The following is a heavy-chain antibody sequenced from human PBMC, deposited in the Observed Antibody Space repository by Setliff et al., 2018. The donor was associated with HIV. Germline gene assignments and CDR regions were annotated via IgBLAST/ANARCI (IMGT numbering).Heavy chain of an antibody. CDR2: INSSGGT. CDR3: ARRFGEVYDWIDP. V-gene: IGHV4-4*09. D-gene: IGHD3-10*01. Sequence: SETLSLTCTVSGGSISSFYWSWIRQPPGKGPEWIGYINSSGGTNYNPSLKGRVTIPLDTSKNRFSLKLNSVTAADTAVYYCARRFGEVYDWIDPWGQGTLVTVSS. J-gene: IGHJ5*02. CDR1: GGSISSFY.